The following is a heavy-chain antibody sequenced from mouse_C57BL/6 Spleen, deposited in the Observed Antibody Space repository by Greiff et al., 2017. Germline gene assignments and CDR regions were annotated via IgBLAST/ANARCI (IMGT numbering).Heavy chain of an antibody. Sequence: VQLQQSELGLLKLSRSRSLTGPFTGYSITSGYYWNWIRQFPGNKLEWMGYISYDGSNNYNPSLKNRISITRDTSKNQFFLKLNSVTTEDTATYYCARELGSMDYWGQGTSVTVSS. CDR1: GYSITSGYY. D-gene: IGHD4-1*01. J-gene: IGHJ4*01. CDR2: ISYDGSN. V-gene: IGHV3-6*01. CDR3: ARELGSMDY.